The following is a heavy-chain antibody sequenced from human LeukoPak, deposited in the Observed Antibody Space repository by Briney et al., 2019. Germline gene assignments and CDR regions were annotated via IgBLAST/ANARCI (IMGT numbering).Heavy chain of an antibody. CDR1: GGSISSYY. V-gene: IGHV4-59*01. CDR3: ARSMTMVLYFDY. CDR2: IYYSGST. J-gene: IGHJ4*02. D-gene: IGHD4/OR15-4a*01. Sequence: PSETLSLTCTVSGGSISSYYWSWIRQPSGKGLEWIGYIYYSGSTNYNPSLKSRVTISVDTSKNQFSLKLSSVTAADTAVYYCARSMTMVLYFDYWGQGTLVTVSS.